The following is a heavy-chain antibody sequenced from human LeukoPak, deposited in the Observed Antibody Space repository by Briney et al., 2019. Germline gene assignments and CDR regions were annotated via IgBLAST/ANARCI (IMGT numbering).Heavy chain of an antibody. Sequence: SETLSLTCTVSGGSISSYYWSWIRQPAGKGLEWIGRIFNSGSTNYKSSLESRVIMSGDRSKNQFSLKLSSATAADTAVYYCARESSYGLFDYWGQGILVTVSS. D-gene: IGHD3-16*01. V-gene: IGHV4-4*07. CDR3: ARESSYGLFDY. J-gene: IGHJ4*02. CDR1: GGSISSYY. CDR2: IFNSGST.